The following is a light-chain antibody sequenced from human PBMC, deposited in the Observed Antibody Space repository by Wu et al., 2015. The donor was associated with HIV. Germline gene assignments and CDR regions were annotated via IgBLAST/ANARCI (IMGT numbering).Light chain of an antibody. CDR3: QQYDNWPPIT. J-gene: IGKJ5*01. CDR2: AVS. Sequence: EILMTQFPATLSVSPGESATLFCKAGQTIRGNLAWYQQKPGQAPRLLIYAVSARATGVPARFSGSGSETEFSLTISSLQSEDSGIYYCQQYDNWPPITFGQGT. CDR1: QTIRGN. V-gene: IGKV3-15*01.